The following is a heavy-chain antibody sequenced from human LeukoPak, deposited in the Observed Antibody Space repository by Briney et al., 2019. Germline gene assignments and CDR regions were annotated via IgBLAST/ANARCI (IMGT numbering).Heavy chain of an antibody. J-gene: IGHJ6*02. D-gene: IGHD4-11*01. CDR2: IYYSGST. Sequence: SETLSLTCTVSGGSISSYYWSWIRQPPGKGLEWIGYIYYSGSTNHNPSLKSRVTISVDTSKNQFSLKLSSVTAADTAVYYCARDYSNYYYYGMDVWGQGTTVTVSS. CDR1: GGSISSYY. CDR3: ARDYSNYYYYGMDV. V-gene: IGHV4-59*01.